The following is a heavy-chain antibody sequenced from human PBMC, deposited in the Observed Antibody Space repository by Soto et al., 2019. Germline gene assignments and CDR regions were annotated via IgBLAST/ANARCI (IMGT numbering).Heavy chain of an antibody. J-gene: IGHJ6*03. CDR2: INPSGGST. CDR1: GYTFTSYY. V-gene: IGHV1-46*03. D-gene: IGHD3-10*01. CDR3: ARDLVDYYGSGSAASLSNYYYYYYYMDG. Sequence: ASVKVSCKASGYTFTSYYMHWVRQAPGQGLEWMGIINPSGGSTSYAQKFQGRVTMTRDTSTSTVYMELSSLRSEDTAVYYCARDLVDYYGSGSAASLSNYYYYYYYMDGWGKGTTVTVSS.